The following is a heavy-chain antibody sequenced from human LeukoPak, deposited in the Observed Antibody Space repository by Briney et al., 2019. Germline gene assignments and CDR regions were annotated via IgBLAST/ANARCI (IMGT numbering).Heavy chain of an antibody. J-gene: IGHJ1*01. CDR3: AKDHQRGGFHH. V-gene: IGHV3-43*02. Sequence: GGSLRLSCAAYGFSFDDNAMYWVRQAPGKGLEWVSLISGDGATTYYADSVKGRFNISRDNSKSSLYLQMNSLRSEDSALYYCAKDHQRGGFHHWGQGTLVTVSS. CDR1: GFSFDDNA. D-gene: IGHD3-16*01. CDR2: ISGDGATT.